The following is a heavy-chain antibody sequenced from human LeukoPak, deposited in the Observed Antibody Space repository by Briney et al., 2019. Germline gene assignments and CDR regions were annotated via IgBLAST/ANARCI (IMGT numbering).Heavy chain of an antibody. J-gene: IGHJ4*02. D-gene: IGHD3-22*01. CDR2: IRYDGSNK. CDR3: AKEGRPLGTYYYDSSGYYPGYFDY. CDR1: GFTFSSYG. V-gene: IGHV3-30*02. Sequence: GGSLTLSCAASGFTFSSYGMHWVRQAPGEGLEWVAFIRYDGSNKYYADSVKGRFTISRDNSKNTLYLQMNSLRAEDTAVYYCAKEGRPLGTYYYDSSGYYPGYFDYWGQGTLVTVSS.